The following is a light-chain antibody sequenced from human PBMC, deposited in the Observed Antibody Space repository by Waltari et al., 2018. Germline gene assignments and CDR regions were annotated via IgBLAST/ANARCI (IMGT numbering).Light chain of an antibody. CDR1: QSVSRSY. J-gene: IGKJ5*01. CDR2: DAS. Sequence: EIVLTQSPGTLPLSPGERATLSCRASQSVSRSYLAWYQQKPGQAPRLLMYDASSRATGIPDRFSGSGSGTDFTLTISRLEPEDFAVYYCQQYGSPPMIFGQGTRLEIK. V-gene: IGKV3-20*01. CDR3: QQYGSPPMI.